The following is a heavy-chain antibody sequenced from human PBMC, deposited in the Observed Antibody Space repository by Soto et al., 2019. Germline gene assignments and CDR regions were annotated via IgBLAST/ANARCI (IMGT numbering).Heavy chain of an antibody. J-gene: IGHJ4*02. D-gene: IGHD6-6*01. CDR2: INPSGGST. V-gene: IGHV1-46*01. Sequence: GVSVKVSCKASGYTFTSYYMHWVRQAPGQGLEWMGIINPSGGSTSYAQKFQGRVTMTRDTSTSTVYMELSSLRSEDTAVYYCARDPIAARPFRNFDYWGQGTLVTVSS. CDR3: ARDPIAARPFRNFDY. CDR1: GYTFTSYY.